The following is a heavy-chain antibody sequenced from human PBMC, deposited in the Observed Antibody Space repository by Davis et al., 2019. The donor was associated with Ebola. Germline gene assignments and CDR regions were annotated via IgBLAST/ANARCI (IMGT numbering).Heavy chain of an antibody. CDR1: GYSFSGYY. CDR2: INCNSGAT. V-gene: IGHV1-2*04. Sequence: ASVKVSCKASGYSFSGYYIHWVRQAPGQGLEWMGWINCNSGATNYAQRFQGWVTLTRDTSIRTAYMEVSRLKSDDTAVYYCARDRYSDGSGYFFEQSHWGQGTLVTVSS. J-gene: IGHJ4*02. CDR3: ARDRYSDGSGYFFEQSH. D-gene: IGHD3-22*01.